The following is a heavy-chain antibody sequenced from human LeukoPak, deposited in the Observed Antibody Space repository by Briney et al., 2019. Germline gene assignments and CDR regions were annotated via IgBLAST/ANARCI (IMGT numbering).Heavy chain of an antibody. V-gene: IGHV4-59*01. Sequence: SETLFLTCTVSRGPISSYYWSWIRQPPGKGLEWIGYISYSGSTNYNPSLKSRVIISIDTSENQLSLKLRSVTAADTAVYYCARSIAVAGPVFDYWGQGTLVTVSS. CDR1: RGPISSYY. J-gene: IGHJ4*02. CDR3: ARSIAVAGPVFDY. D-gene: IGHD6-13*01. CDR2: ISYSGST.